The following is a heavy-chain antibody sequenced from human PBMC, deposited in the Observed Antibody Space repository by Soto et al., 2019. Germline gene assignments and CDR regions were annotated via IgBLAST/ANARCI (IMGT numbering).Heavy chain of an antibody. V-gene: IGHV4-31*03. CDR2: IYYSGTT. Sequence: QVQLQESGPGLVKPSQTLSLTCTVSGGSISSGGYYWSWIRQPPGKGLEWIGYIYYSGTTYYNPSLKRRVTISVVTPKSPLSLKLSSVTAADTAVYYCARDFGRMPLGYGMDVWGQGTTVTVSS. D-gene: IGHD3-10*01. CDR1: GGSISSGGYY. J-gene: IGHJ6*02. CDR3: ARDFGRMPLGYGMDV.